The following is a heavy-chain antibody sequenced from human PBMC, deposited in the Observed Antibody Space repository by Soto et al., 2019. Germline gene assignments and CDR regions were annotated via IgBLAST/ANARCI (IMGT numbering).Heavy chain of an antibody. V-gene: IGHV3-7*01. J-gene: IGHJ3*02. CDR1: GFTFSSYW. D-gene: IGHD2-8*01. CDR3: ARAAIVPLADRDDAFDI. CDR2: IKQDGSEK. Sequence: GGSLRLSCAASGFTFSSYWMSWVRQAPGKGLEWVANIKQDGSEKYYVDSVKGRFTISRDNAKNSLYLQMNSLRAEDTAVYYCARAAIVPLADRDDAFDIWGQGTMVTVSS.